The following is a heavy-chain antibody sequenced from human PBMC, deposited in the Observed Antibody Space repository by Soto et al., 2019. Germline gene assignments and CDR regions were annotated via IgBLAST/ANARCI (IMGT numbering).Heavy chain of an antibody. CDR2: INSDGSST. Sequence: GGSLRLSCAVSGFTFSNYWMHWVRQTPGKGLLWLSRINSDGSSTIYADSVKGRFTISRDNAKNTLYLQMNSLRGENTAIYYCARDLSGPIDYWGQGTLVTVSS. J-gene: IGHJ4*02. V-gene: IGHV3-74*01. CDR1: GFTFSNYW. CDR3: ARDLSGPIDY.